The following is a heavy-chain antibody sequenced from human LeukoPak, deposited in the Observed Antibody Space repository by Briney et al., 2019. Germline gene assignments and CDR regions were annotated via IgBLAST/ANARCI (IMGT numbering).Heavy chain of an antibody. Sequence: PSETLSLTCTVSGDSISSHYWTWIRQPPGKGLEWIGYIYYSGSTNYNPSLKSRVTISVDTSKNQVSLKLSSVTAADTAVYYCARDPGFMVRGSRRGYDDYYYYMDVWGKGTTVTISS. J-gene: IGHJ6*03. D-gene: IGHD3-10*01. CDR2: IYYSGST. CDR3: ARDPGFMVRGSRRGYDDYYYYMDV. V-gene: IGHV4-59*11. CDR1: GDSISSHY.